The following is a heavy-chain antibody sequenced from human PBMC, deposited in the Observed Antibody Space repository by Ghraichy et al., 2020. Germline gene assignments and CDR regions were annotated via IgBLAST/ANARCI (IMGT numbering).Heavy chain of an antibody. V-gene: IGHV3-9*01. CDR2: ISWNSGVI. J-gene: IGHJ4*02. D-gene: IGHD5-24*01. CDR3: VKEITGDAVATVTFDH. Sequence: GGSLRLSCAASGFSFEDYAMNWVRQAPGKGLEWVAGISWNSGVITYADSVKGRFTISRDNAKNSLYLQLNNLTPEDTALYYCVKEITGDAVATVTFDHWGQGTRVIVSS. CDR1: GFSFEDYA.